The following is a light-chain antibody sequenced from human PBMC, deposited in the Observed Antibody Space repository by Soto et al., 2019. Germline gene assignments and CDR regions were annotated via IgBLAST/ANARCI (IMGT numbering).Light chain of an antibody. CDR1: QSVRSY. Sequence: EIVLTQSPATLSLSPGERATLSCRASQSVRSYLAWYQQKPGQAPRLLIHDASSRATGIPARFSGSGSGTDFTHTISGLEPEDFAVYYWQQRTNWPSSTFGQGTRLEIK. CDR2: DAS. V-gene: IGKV3-11*01. CDR3: QQRTNWPSST. J-gene: IGKJ5*01.